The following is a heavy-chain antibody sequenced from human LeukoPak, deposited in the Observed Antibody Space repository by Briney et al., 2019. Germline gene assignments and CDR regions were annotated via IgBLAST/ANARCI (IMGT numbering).Heavy chain of an antibody. CDR2: ISGSGGST. CDR1: GFTFSSYG. V-gene: IGHV3-23*01. Sequence: GGSLRLSCAASGFTFSSYGMSWVRQAPGKGLEWVSAISGSGGSTYYADSVKGRFTISRDNSKNTLYLQMNSLRAEDTAVYYCAKDGNVLLWFGEFYFDYWGQGTLVTVSS. J-gene: IGHJ4*02. D-gene: IGHD3-10*01. CDR3: AKDGNVLLWFGEFYFDY.